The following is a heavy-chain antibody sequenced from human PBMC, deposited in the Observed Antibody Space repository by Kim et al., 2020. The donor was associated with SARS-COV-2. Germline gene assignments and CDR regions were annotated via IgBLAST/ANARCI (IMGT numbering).Heavy chain of an antibody. D-gene: IGHD3-10*01. V-gene: IGHV3-30*04. CDR3: ARDLLLWFGELPDY. CDR2: ISYDGSNK. Sequence: GGSLRLSCAASGFTFSSYAMHWVRQAPGKGLEWVAVISYDGSNKYYADSVKCRFTISRDNSKNTLYLQMNSLRAEDTAVYYCARDLLLWFGELPDYWGQGTLVTVSS. J-gene: IGHJ4*02. CDR1: GFTFSSYA.